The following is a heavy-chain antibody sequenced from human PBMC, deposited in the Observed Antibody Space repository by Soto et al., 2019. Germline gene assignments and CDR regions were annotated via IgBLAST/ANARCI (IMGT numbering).Heavy chain of an antibody. Sequence: QVQLVQSGAEVKKPGASVKVSCKASGYTFTSYAMHWVRQAPGQRLEWMGWINAGNGNTKYSQKFQGRVTITRDTSASTAYMELSSLRSEDTAVYYCAGGSHQGNWFDPWGQGTLVTVSS. J-gene: IGHJ5*02. D-gene: IGHD1-26*01. CDR3: AGGSHQGNWFDP. CDR2: INAGNGNT. CDR1: GYTFTSYA. V-gene: IGHV1-3*01.